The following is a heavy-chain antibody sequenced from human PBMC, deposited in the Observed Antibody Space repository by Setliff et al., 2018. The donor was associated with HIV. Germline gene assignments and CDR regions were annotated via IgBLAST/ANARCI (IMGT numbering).Heavy chain of an antibody. Sequence: ASVKVSCKASADTFTNCLINWVRQAPGQGLEWMGWVSTYNGNTNYAQKVQGRVTMTTDTSTSTAYMELRSLRSDDTAVYYCARSEGQWLRPEGALCDYWGQGTLVTVSS. V-gene: IGHV1-18*01. D-gene: IGHD5-12*01. CDR3: ARSEGQWLRPEGALCDY. CDR2: VSTYNGNT. CDR1: ADTFTNCL. J-gene: IGHJ4*02.